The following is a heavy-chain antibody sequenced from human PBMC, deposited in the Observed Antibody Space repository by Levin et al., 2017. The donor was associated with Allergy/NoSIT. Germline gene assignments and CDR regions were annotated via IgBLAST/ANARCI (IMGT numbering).Heavy chain of an antibody. Sequence: RASETLSLTCTVSGGSVSSGSYFWSWIRQPPGKGLEWIGYISNSGSTKYNPSLQSRVTISLDTSKNQFSLKLSSVTAADTAVYYCARDRGPGVDSWGQGTLVTVSS. J-gene: IGHJ5*01. D-gene: IGHD3-10*01. CDR3: ARDRGPGVDS. V-gene: IGHV4-61*01. CDR2: ISNSGST. CDR1: GGSVSSGSYF.